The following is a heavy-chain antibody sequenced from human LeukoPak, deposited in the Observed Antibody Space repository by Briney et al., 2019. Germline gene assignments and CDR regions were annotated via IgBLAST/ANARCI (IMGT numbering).Heavy chain of an antibody. CDR1: GFTFSSYD. J-gene: IGHJ5*02. CDR3: ARGLPGGLDP. Sequence: GGSLRLSCAASGFTFSSYDMHWVRQAIGEGLEWVSSISTAGDTYFSGSVKGRFTISSENAKNSLYLQMNSLRVGDTAVYYCARGLPGGLDPWGQGTLVTVSS. V-gene: IGHV3-13*01. CDR2: ISTAGDT. D-gene: IGHD2-15*01.